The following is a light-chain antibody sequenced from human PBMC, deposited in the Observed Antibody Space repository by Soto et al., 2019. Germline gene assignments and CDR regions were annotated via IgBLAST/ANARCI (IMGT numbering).Light chain of an antibody. J-gene: IGKJ4*02. CDR2: QAS. Sequence: DIQMTQSPSTLSASVGDRVTITSRASEGVSRWLAWYQQKPGRTPKLLIYQASTLETGVPSRFSGSGSGTEFTLTNSSLQHDDFATCYCQQYNAYSQAFGEGTKVEIK. CDR1: EGVSRW. CDR3: QQYNAYSQA. V-gene: IGKV1-5*03.